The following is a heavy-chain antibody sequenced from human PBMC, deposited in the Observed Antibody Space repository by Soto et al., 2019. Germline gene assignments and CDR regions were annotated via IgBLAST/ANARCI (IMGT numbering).Heavy chain of an antibody. V-gene: IGHV3-30*18. J-gene: IGHJ4*02. CDR2: ISYDGSNK. Sequence: GGSLRLSCAASGFTFSSYGMHWVRQAPGKGLEWVAVISYDGSNKYYADSVKGRFTISRDNSKNTLYLQMNSLRAEDTAVYYCAKDRTGIAAVDYFDYWGQGTLVTVSS. CDR1: GFTFSSYG. D-gene: IGHD6-13*01. CDR3: AKDRTGIAAVDYFDY.